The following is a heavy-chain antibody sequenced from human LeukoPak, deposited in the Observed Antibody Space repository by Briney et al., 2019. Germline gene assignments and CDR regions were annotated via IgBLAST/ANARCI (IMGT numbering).Heavy chain of an antibody. CDR3: AIHYYGSGSQGGY. D-gene: IGHD3-10*01. J-gene: IGHJ4*02. CDR2: ISYDGSNK. V-gene: IGHV3-30*03. Sequence: PGRSLRLSCAASGFTFSSYGMHWVRQAPGKGLEWVAVISYDGSNKYYADSVKGRFTISRDNSKNTLYLQMNSLRAEDTAVYYCAIHYYGSGSQGGYWGQGTLVTVSS. CDR1: GFTFSSYG.